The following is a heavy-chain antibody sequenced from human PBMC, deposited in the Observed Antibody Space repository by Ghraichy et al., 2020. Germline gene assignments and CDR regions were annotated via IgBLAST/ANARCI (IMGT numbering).Heavy chain of an antibody. CDR2: IYHSGST. Sequence: SETLSLTCAVSGYSISSGYYWGWIRQPPGKGLEWIGSIYHSGSTYYNPSLKSRVTISVDTSKNQFSLKLSSVTAADTAVYYCARVARNRQWSRDYWGQGTLVTVSS. J-gene: IGHJ4*02. D-gene: IGHD2-15*01. V-gene: IGHV4-38-2*01. CDR1: GYSISSGYY. CDR3: ARVARNRQWSRDY.